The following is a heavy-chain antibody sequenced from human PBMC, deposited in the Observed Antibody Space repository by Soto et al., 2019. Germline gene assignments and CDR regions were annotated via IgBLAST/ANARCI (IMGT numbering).Heavy chain of an antibody. J-gene: IGHJ4*02. V-gene: IGHV5-51*01. CDR2: IYHSDSDT. Sequence: GESLNISCKGSGYSFTSYWIGLVRQLPGKGLEWMGIIYHSDSDTRYSPPYRGQVTISDDKSISTAYMQWSSLKASDTAMYYCARRRGVGASDYWGQGTLVTVSS. CDR3: ARRRGVGASDY. CDR1: GYSFTSYW. D-gene: IGHD1-26*01.